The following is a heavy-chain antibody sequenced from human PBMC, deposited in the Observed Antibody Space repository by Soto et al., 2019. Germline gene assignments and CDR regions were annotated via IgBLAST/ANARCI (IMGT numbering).Heavy chain of an antibody. V-gene: IGHV4-30-4*01. CDR1: GDSIISGDYY. J-gene: IGHJ4*02. D-gene: IGHD6-13*01. CDR2: IYYSGDT. CDR3: ASSHAGAHITAAVH. Sequence: SETLSLTCTVSGDSIISGDYYWSWIRQTPGKGLEWIGYIYYSGDTNYNPSLKSRVIISVDTSKNQFSLKLSSVTAADTAVYYCASSHAGAHITAAVHWGQGTLVTVS.